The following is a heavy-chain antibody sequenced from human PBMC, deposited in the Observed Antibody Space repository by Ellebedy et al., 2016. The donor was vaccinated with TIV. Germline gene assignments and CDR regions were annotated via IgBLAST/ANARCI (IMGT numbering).Heavy chain of an antibody. V-gene: IGHV1-24*01. CDR1: GYTLTELS. Sequence: ASVKVSCKVSGYTLTELSMHWVRQAPGKGLEWMGGFDPEDGETIYAQKFQGRVTMTEDTSTDTAYMELSSLRSDDTAIYYCATEASGSGRVSLYWGQGTLVTVSS. CDR2: FDPEDGET. D-gene: IGHD3-10*01. J-gene: IGHJ4*02. CDR3: ATEASGSGRVSLY.